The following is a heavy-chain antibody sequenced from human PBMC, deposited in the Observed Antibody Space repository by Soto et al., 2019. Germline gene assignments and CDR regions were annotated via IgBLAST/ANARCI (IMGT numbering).Heavy chain of an antibody. Sequence: GGSLRLSCAASGFTFSSYAMSWVRQAPGKGLEWVSAISGSGGSTYYADSVKGRFTISRDNSKNTLYLQMNSLRAEDTAVYYCATSHTWFGPEYYFDYWGQGTLVTVSS. CDR3: ATSHTWFGPEYYFDY. J-gene: IGHJ4*02. D-gene: IGHD3-10*01. CDR2: ISGSGGST. CDR1: GFTFSSYA. V-gene: IGHV3-23*01.